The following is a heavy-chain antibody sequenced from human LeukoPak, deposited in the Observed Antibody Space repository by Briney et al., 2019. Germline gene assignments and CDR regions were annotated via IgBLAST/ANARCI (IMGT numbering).Heavy chain of an antibody. Sequence: ASVKISCKASGGTFSSYAISWVRQAPVQGLEWMGGIIPIFGTANYTQKFQGRVTITTDESTSTAYMELSSPRSEDTAVYYCASPGYCSGGSCYRGGFDYWGQGTLVTVSS. CDR1: GGTFSSYA. CDR3: ASPGYCSGGSCYRGGFDY. J-gene: IGHJ4*02. CDR2: IIPIFGTA. D-gene: IGHD2-15*01. V-gene: IGHV1-69*05.